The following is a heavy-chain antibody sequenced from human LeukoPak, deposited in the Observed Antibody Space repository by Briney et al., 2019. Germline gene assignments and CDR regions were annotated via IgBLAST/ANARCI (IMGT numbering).Heavy chain of an antibody. V-gene: IGHV3-30*02. CDR2: IRYDGSDK. Sequence: GGSLRLSCVASGFSISTFWMTWVRQAPGKGLEWVAFIRYDGSDKYYADSVKGRFTISRDNAENSLYLQMNSLRAEDTAVYYCARDLSGSSSWVRFDYWGQGTLVTVSS. D-gene: IGHD6-13*01. CDR3: ARDLSGSSSWVRFDY. CDR1: GFSISTFW. J-gene: IGHJ4*02.